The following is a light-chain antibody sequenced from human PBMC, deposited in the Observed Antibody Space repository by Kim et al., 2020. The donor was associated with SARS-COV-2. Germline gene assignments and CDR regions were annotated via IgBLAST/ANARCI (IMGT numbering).Light chain of an antibody. J-gene: IGLJ2*01. CDR2: SNN. CDR3: AAWDDSLNGVV. V-gene: IGLV1-44*01. CDR1: NSNIATYN. Sequence: QSVLTQPPSASGTPGQRVTISCSGSNSNIATYNVNWYQQLPGTAPKLLIYSNNQRPSGVPDRFSGSKSGTSASLAISGLQSDDEADYYCAAWDDSLNGVVSGGGTKVTVL.